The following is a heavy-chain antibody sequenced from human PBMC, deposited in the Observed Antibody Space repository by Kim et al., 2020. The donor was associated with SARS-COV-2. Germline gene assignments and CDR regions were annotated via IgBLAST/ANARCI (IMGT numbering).Heavy chain of an antibody. CDR2: IYPSGST. V-gene: IGHV4-61*02. CDR1: GGSIRSSSYY. D-gene: IGHD3-22*01. Sequence: SETLSLTCTVSGGSIRSSSYYWSWIRQPAGKGLEWIGRIYPSGSTNYNPSLKSRVTISVDTSKNQFSLELSSVIAADTAMYYCARDYYDSSHYWIDYWGQGTLVTVSS. CDR3: ARDYYDSSHYWIDY. J-gene: IGHJ4*02.